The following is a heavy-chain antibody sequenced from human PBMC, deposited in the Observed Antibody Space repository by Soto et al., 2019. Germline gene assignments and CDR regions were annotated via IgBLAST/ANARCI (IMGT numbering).Heavy chain of an antibody. Sequence: EVQLLESGGGLVQPGGSLRLSCAASGFTFSSYAMSWVRQAPGKGLEWVSAISGSGGSTYYADSVKGRFTISRDNSKNTLYLQMNRLRAEDTAVYYCAKDLGRGYRYGYYYYYYGMDVWGQGTTVTVSS. D-gene: IGHD5-18*01. CDR1: GFTFSSYA. J-gene: IGHJ6*02. V-gene: IGHV3-23*01. CDR3: AKDLGRGYRYGYYYYYYGMDV. CDR2: ISGSGGST.